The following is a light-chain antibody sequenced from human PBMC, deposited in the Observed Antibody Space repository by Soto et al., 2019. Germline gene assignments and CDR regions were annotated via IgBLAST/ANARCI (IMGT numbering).Light chain of an antibody. CDR2: AAS. CDR3: LQLYNYPRT. J-gene: IGKJ1*01. CDR1: QGIRNE. V-gene: IGKV1-6*01. Sequence: IQMTQSPSSLSKSVGDRVTITCLASQGIRNELVWYQKRPGKAPKVLIYAASTVQSGVPPRFSASGSGTDFTLTISSLQPEDSATYYCLQLYNYPRTFVQG.